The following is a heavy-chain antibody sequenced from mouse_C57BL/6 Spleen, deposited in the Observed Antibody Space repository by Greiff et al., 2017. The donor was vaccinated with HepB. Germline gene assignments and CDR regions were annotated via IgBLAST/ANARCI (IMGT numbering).Heavy chain of an antibody. J-gene: IGHJ4*01. CDR2: IDPNSGGT. CDR1: GYTFTSYW. CDR3: ARGWGPFTTVVATNVYYAMDY. V-gene: IGHV1-72*01. Sequence: QVQLQQPGAELVKPGASVKLSCKASGYTFTSYWMHWVKQRPGRGLEWIGRIDPNSGGTKYNEKFKSKATLTVDKPSSTAYMQLSSLTSEDSAVYYCARGWGPFTTVVATNVYYAMDYWGQGTSVTVSS. D-gene: IGHD1-1*01.